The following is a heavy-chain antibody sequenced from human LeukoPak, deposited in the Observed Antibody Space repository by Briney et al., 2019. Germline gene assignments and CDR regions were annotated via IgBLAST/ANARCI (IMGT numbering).Heavy chain of an antibody. CDR2: INYSGST. V-gene: IGHV4-59*01. CDR1: GGSISSYY. CDR3: ARDRVGYYGSGFMDV. J-gene: IGHJ6*03. Sequence: SETLSLTCTVSGGSISSYYWSWIRQPPGKGLEWIGYINYSGSTNYNPSLKSRVTISEDTSKNQFSLKLSSVTAADTAVYYCARDRVGYYGSGFMDVWGKGTTVTISS. D-gene: IGHD3-10*01.